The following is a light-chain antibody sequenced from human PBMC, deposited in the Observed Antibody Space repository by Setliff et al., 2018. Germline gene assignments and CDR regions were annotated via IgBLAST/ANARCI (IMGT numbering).Light chain of an antibody. CDR1: SSDIGDYNY. CDR2: EVS. Sequence: QSALPQPASVSGSPGQSITISCIGSSSDIGDYNYVSWYQHHPGKAPKLMIYEVSSRPSGISDRFSGSKSGNAASLTISGLQAEDEADYYCTSYTASSTSIYVFGTGTKGTVL. CDR3: TSYTASSTSIYV. J-gene: IGLJ1*01. V-gene: IGLV2-14*01.